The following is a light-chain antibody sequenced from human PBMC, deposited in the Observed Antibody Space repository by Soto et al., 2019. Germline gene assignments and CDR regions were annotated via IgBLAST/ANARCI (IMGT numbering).Light chain of an antibody. CDR1: SSDVGSYNL. V-gene: IGLV2-23*01. Sequence: QSALTQPASVSGSPGQSITISCTGTSSDVGSYNLVSWYQQHPGKAPKLLIYEGSKRPSGVSNRFSGSKSGSTASLTVSGLQAEDEADYYCSSYADDATSAVVFGRGTKVTVL. CDR2: EGS. CDR3: SSYADDATSAVV. J-gene: IGLJ2*01.